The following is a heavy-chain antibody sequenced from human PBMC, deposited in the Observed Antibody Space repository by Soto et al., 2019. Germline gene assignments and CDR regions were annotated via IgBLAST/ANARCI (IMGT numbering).Heavy chain of an antibody. CDR3: AKAVRDYYFDY. Sequence: GGSLRLSCAASGFTFDDYAMHWVRQAPGKGLEWVSGISWNSGSIGYADSVKGRFTISGDNAKNSLYLQMNSLRAEDTALYYCAKAVRDYYFDYWGQGTLVTVSS. J-gene: IGHJ4*02. D-gene: IGHD6-19*01. CDR2: ISWNSGSI. CDR1: GFTFDDYA. V-gene: IGHV3-9*01.